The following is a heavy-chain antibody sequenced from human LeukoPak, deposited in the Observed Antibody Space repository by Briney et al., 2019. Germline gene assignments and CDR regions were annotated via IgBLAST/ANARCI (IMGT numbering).Heavy chain of an antibody. Sequence: PGGSLRLSCAASGFTLRYYDMIGVRQSPEKGLEGVSDFSGSGGRTYYADSVKGRFTISRDNSKNTLYLQMNSLRAEDTAVYYCAKHPSGYYYDHFDYWGQGTLVTVSS. CDR1: GFTLRYYD. CDR3: AKHPSGYYYDHFDY. D-gene: IGHD3-22*01. CDR2: FSGSGGRT. J-gene: IGHJ4*02. V-gene: IGHV3-23*01.